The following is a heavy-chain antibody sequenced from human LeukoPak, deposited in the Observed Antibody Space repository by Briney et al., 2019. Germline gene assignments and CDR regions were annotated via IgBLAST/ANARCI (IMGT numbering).Heavy chain of an antibody. Sequence: GGSLRLSCTASGFTFGDYAMGWVRQAPGKGLEWVSAIGGSGDSTYYADSVKGRFTISRDNSKNTLYLQMNSLTAEDTAVYYCAKEADDWYPRPFDYWGQGTLVTVSS. CDR1: GFTFGDYA. CDR2: IGGSGDST. J-gene: IGHJ4*02. D-gene: IGHD3-9*01. CDR3: AKEADDWYPRPFDY. V-gene: IGHV3-23*01.